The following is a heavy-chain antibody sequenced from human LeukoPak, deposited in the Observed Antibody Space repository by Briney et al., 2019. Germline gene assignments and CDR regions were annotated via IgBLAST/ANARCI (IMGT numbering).Heavy chain of an antibody. CDR2: ISWNSGSI. D-gene: IGHD6-13*01. CDR3: AKDRGIAAAGHFDY. J-gene: IGHJ4*02. V-gene: IGHV3-9*01. Sequence: GISWNSGSIGYADSVKGRFTISRDNAKNSLYLQMNSLRAEGTALYYCAKDRGIAAAGHFDYWGQGTLVTVSS.